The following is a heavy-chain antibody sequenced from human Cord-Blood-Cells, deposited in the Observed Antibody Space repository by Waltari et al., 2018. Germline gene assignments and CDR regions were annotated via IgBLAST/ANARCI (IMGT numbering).Heavy chain of an antibody. D-gene: IGHD3-3*01. CDR3: ARDRGITYYDFWSGYYQFDY. Sequence: QVQLQESGPGLVKPSETLSLTCAVSGYSISSGYYWGWIRQPPGTGREWIGSIYHSGSTYYNPSLKSRVTISVDTSKNQFSLKLSSVTAADTAVYYCARDRGITYYDFWSGYYQFDYWGQGTLVTVSS. J-gene: IGHJ4*02. CDR1: GYSISSGYY. CDR2: IYHSGST. V-gene: IGHV4-38-2*02.